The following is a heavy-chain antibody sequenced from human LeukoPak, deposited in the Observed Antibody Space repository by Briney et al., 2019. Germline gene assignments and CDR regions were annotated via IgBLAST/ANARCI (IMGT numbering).Heavy chain of an antibody. V-gene: IGHV1-69*06. CDR2: IIPIFDTA. Sequence: GASVKVSCKASGGTFSSYAISWVRQAPGQGLEWMGGIIPIFDTANYAQKFQGRVTITADKSTSTAYMELSSLRSEDTAVYYCARARGTTSRFDPWGQGTLVTVSS. D-gene: IGHD1-26*01. CDR1: GGTFSSYA. J-gene: IGHJ5*02. CDR3: ARARGTTSRFDP.